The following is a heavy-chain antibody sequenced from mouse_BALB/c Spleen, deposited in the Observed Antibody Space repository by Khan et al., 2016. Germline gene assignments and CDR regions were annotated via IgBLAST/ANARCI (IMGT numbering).Heavy chain of an antibody. CDR3: ASYRNGRFAY. D-gene: IGHD2-14*01. J-gene: IGHJ3*01. CDR2: INTETGEP. V-gene: IGHV9-2-1*01. Sequence: QIQLVQSGPELKKPGETVKISCKASGYTFTDYSMHWVKQAPGKGLKRMGWINTETGEPTYADDFKGRFAFSLETSASTAYLQINNLKNEDTATYFCASYRNGRFAYWGQGTLVTVSA. CDR1: GYTFTDYS.